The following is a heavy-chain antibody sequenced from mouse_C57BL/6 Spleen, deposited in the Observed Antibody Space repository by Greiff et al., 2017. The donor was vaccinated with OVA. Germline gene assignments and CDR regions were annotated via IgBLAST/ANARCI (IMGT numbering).Heavy chain of an antibody. J-gene: IGHJ4*01. CDR1: GFTFSDYG. CDR2: ISSGSSTI. D-gene: IGHD1-1*01. V-gene: IGHV5-17*01. Sequence: EVMLVESGGGLAKPGGSLKLSCAASGFTFSDYGMHWVRQAPEKGLEWVAYISSGSSTIYYADTVKGRFTISRDNAKNTLFLQMTSLRSEDTAMYYCARKSTTVVARAMDYWGQGTSVTVSS. CDR3: ARKSTTVVARAMDY.